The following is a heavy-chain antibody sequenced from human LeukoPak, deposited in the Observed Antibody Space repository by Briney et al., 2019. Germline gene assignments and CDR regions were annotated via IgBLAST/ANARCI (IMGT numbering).Heavy chain of an antibody. Sequence: PSETLSLTCTVSGGSISSYYWSWIRQPPGKGLEWIGYIYYSGSTSYNPSLRSRVTISVGTSKNQFSLKLYSVTAADTAVYYCARAGTLQSNPSAFDIWGQGTMVTVSS. V-gene: IGHV4-59*01. D-gene: IGHD5-24*01. CDR2: IYYSGST. J-gene: IGHJ3*02. CDR1: GGSISSYY. CDR3: ARAGTLQSNPSAFDI.